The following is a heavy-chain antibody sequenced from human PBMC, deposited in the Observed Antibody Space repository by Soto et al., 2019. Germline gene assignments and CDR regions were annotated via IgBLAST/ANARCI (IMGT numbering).Heavy chain of an antibody. CDR2: ISAYNGNT. J-gene: IGHJ4*02. V-gene: IGHV1-18*01. CDR1: GYTFTSYG. Sequence: ASVKVSCKASGYTFTSYGISWVRQAPGQGLEWMGWISAYNGNTNYAQKLQGRVTMTTDTSTSTAYMELRSLRSDDTAVYYRARTIPSSGLIVGGGNYFDYWVQGTLGTVSS. CDR3: ARTIPSSGLIVGGGNYFDY. D-gene: IGHD6-19*01.